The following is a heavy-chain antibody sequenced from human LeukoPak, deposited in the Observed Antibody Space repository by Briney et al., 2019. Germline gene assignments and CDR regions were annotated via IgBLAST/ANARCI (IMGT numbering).Heavy chain of an antibody. V-gene: IGHV3-9*01. Sequence: GRSLRLSCAASGFTFSSYGMHWVRQAPGKGLEWVSGISWNSGSIGYADSVKGRFTISRDNAKNSLYLQMNSLRAEDTALYYCAKDEAAMAKGGFDYWGQGTLVTVSS. D-gene: IGHD5-18*01. CDR2: ISWNSGSI. J-gene: IGHJ4*02. CDR3: AKDEAAMAKGGFDY. CDR1: GFTFSSYG.